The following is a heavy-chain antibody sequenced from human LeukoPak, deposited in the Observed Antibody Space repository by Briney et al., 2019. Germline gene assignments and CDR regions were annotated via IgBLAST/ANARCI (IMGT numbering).Heavy chain of an antibody. D-gene: IGHD3/OR15-3a*01. V-gene: IGHV4-59*11. CDR1: GDSITSHH. CDR3: AREGKLDGAFDL. J-gene: IGHJ3*01. CDR2: IYYSGST. Sequence: SETLSLTCSVSGDSITSHHWGWIRQPPGKGLEWIAYIYYSGSTDYNPALRSRVAMSVDTSKNQFSLRLSSLTAADTAVYYCAREGKLDGAFDLWGHGTLVTVSS.